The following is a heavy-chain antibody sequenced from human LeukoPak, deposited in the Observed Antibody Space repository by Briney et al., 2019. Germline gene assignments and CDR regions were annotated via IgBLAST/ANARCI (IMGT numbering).Heavy chain of an antibody. CDR2: IYTSGST. V-gene: IGHV4-61*02. D-gene: IGHD3-10*01. Sequence: TSETLSLTCTVSGGSISSGSYYWSWIRQPASKGLEWIGRIYTSGSTNYNPSLKSRVTISVDTSKNQFSLKLSSVTAADTAVYYCARRGSRGVTNFQHWGQGTLVTVSS. CDR3: ARRGSRGVTNFQH. J-gene: IGHJ1*01. CDR1: GGSISSGSYY.